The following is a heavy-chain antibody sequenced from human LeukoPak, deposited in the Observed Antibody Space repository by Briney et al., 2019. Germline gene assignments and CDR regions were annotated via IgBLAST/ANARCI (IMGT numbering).Heavy chain of an antibody. CDR2: INGDGGST. CDR3: ARGGVPAAYDF. J-gene: IGHJ4*02. V-gene: IGHV3-74*01. CDR1: GFTLSNYW. Sequence: PGGSLRLSCAASGFTLSNYWMHWVRQAPGKGLVWVSHINGDGGSTNYADSVKGRFTISRDNARNTLHLQVNSLRAEDTAVYYCARGGVPAAYDFWGQGTLVTVSS. D-gene: IGHD2-2*01.